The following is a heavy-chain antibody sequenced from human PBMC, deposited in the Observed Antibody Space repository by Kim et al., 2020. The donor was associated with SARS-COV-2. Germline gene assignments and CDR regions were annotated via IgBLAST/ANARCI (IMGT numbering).Heavy chain of an antibody. J-gene: IGHJ4*02. CDR2: IIPIFGTA. CDR1: GGTFSSYA. Sequence: SVKVSCKASGGTFSSYAISWVRQAPGQGLEWMGGIIPIFGTANYAQKFQGRVTITADESTSTAYMELSSLRSEDTAVYYCARGRIAVATFDYWGQGTLVTVSS. D-gene: IGHD6-19*01. CDR3: ARGRIAVATFDY. V-gene: IGHV1-69*13.